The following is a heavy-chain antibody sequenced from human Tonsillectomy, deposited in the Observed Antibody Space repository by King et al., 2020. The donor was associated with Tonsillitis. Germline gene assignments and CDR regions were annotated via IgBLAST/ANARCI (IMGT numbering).Heavy chain of an antibody. CDR2: ISYDGSNK. Sequence: VQLVESGGGVVQPGRSLRLSCAASGFTFSSYGMHWVRQAPGKGLEWVAVISYDGSNKYYADSVKGRFTISRDNSKNTLYLQMNSLRAEDTAVYYCARGAGLRYFYWLLYFNYWGQGTLVTVSS. CDR3: ARGAGLRYFYWLLYFNY. J-gene: IGHJ4*02. D-gene: IGHD3-9*01. V-gene: IGHV3-33*05. CDR1: GFTFSSYG.